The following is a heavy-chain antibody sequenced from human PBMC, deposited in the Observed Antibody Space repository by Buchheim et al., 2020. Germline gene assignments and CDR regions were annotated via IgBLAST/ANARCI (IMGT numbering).Heavy chain of an antibody. J-gene: IGHJ5*02. CDR2: IDPSDSYT. Sequence: EVQLVQSGAEVKKPGESLRISCKGSGYSFTSYWISWVRQMPGKGLEWMGRIDPSDSYTNYSPSFQGHVTISADTSISTAYPQWSSLKASDTAMYYCARANLEVVPAAIHGVGNWFDPWGQGTL. CDR3: ARANLEVVPAAIHGVGNWFDP. D-gene: IGHD2-2*02. V-gene: IGHV5-10-1*03. CDR1: GYSFTSYW.